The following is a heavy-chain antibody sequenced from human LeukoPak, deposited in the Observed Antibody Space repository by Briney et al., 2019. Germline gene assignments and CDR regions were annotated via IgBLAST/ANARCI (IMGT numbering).Heavy chain of an antibody. V-gene: IGHV3-23*01. CDR2: LSGSGDDT. Sequence: GGSLRLSCVASGFTFSRNAMSWARQAPGKGLEWVSALSGSGDDTFYPDSVKGRFTISRGNSKNTLFLLMNSLRVEDTAVYYCAKGHLSSSSIFEYWGQGTLVTVSS. CDR3: AKGHLSSSSIFEY. CDR1: GFTFSRNA. D-gene: IGHD6-6*01. J-gene: IGHJ4*02.